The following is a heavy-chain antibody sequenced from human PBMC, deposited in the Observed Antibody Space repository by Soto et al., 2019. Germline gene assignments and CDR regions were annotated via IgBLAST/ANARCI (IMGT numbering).Heavy chain of an antibody. Sequence: QVQLVQSGAEEKKPGASVKVSCKASGYTFTGYAMHWVRQAPGQRLEWMGWINVGKGNTKCSQKFQGRVTITRDTSASTAYMELSSLRSEDTAVYYCARAVAVPADFDYWGQGTLVTVSS. CDR2: INVGKGNT. J-gene: IGHJ4*02. CDR1: GYTFTGYA. V-gene: IGHV1-3*05. D-gene: IGHD6-19*01. CDR3: ARAVAVPADFDY.